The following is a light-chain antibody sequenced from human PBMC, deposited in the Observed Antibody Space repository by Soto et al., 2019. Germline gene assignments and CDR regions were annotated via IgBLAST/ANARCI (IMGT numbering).Light chain of an antibody. V-gene: IGLV2-14*01. CDR3: SSYTGSSTLV. CDR2: EVS. J-gene: IGLJ3*02. Sequence: QSALTQPASVSGSPGQSITISCTGTSSDVGGYKYVSWYQQEPGKAPKLMIYEVSNRPSGVSNRFSGSKSGNTASLTISGLQAEDEADYYCSSYTGSSTLVFGGGTKLTVL. CDR1: SSDVGGYKY.